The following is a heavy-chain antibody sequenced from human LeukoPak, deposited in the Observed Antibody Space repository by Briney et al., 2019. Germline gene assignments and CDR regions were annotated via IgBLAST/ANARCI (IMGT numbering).Heavy chain of an antibody. CDR3: AKDPYSYGSYFDC. CDR1: GFTFSGCG. J-gene: IGHJ4*02. Sequence: GGSLRLSCAASGFTFSGCGMHWVRQAPDKGLEWVAFIWYDGRDKYYADSVKGQFTISRDNSKNTLYLQMHSLRAADTGVYDRAKDPYSYGSYFDCLSRGTLVSDSS. V-gene: IGHV3-30*02. CDR2: IWYDGRDK. D-gene: IGHD5-18*01.